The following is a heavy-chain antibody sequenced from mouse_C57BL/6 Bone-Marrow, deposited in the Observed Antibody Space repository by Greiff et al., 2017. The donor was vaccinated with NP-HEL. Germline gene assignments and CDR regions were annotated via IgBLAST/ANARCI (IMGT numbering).Heavy chain of an antibody. J-gene: IGHJ3*01. CDR3: AIGVYDYEAWFAY. D-gene: IGHD2-4*01. CDR1: GYTFTDHT. V-gene: IGHV1-78*01. CDR2: IYPRDGST. Sequence: VQLQQSDAELVKPGASVKISCKVSGYTFTDHTIHWMKQRPEQGLEWIGYIYPRDGSTKYNEKFKGKATLTADKSSSTAYMQLNSLTSEDSAVYFCAIGVYDYEAWFAYWGQGTLVTVSA.